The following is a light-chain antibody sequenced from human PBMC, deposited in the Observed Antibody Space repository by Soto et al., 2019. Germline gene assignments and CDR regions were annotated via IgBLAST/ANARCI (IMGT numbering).Light chain of an antibody. CDR1: QSVSGN. J-gene: IGKJ2*01. V-gene: IGKV3D-15*01. CDR3: HHYNNWPPYT. CDR2: GAS. Sequence: EVMMTQSPATLSVSPGERATLSCRANQSVSGNIAWYQHKPGQTPRLLIYGASTRAAGIPARFSGSGSATEFTLTISNLQSEDFAVYYCHHYNNWPPYTFGQGTKLEIK.